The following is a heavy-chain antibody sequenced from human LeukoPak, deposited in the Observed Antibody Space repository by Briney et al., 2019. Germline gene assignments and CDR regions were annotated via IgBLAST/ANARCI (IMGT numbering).Heavy chain of an antibody. CDR2: SNPSGGST. Sequence: ASVTVSCKASGYTFTSYYMHWVRQAPAQGLEWMGISNPSGGSTSYAQKFQGRVTMTRDTSTSTVYMELSSLRSEDTAVYYCARDQKGGSYYNYFDYWGQGTLVTVSS. CDR1: GYTFTSYY. J-gene: IGHJ4*02. D-gene: IGHD1-26*01. V-gene: IGHV1-46*01. CDR3: ARDQKGGSYYNYFDY.